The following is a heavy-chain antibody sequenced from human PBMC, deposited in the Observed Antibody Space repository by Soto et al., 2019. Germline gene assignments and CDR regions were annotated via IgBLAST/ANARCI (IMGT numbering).Heavy chain of an antibody. D-gene: IGHD2-2*01. V-gene: IGHV4-4*02. J-gene: IGHJ3*02. Sequence: QVQLQESGPGLWKPSGTLPPTCAFLRGSISIGNCWSWSGRPPGKGLEGFGEIYHSGSTNYNPSLKSRVTISVDKSKNQFSLKLSSVTAADTAVYYCARARYQLLSGDSAFDIWGQGTMVTVSS. CDR1: RGSISIGNC. CDR3: ARARYQLLSGDSAFDI. CDR2: IYHSGST.